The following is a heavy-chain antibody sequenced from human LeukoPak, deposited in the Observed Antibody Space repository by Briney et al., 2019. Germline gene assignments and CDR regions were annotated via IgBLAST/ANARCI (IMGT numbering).Heavy chain of an antibody. CDR2: IYDSGSA. D-gene: IGHD3-3*01. V-gene: IGHV4-59*11. CDR1: GVSINSHY. Sequence: PSVTLSLTCTVSGVSINSHYWSWIRQPPGKGPEWTGFIYDSGSANYKSSLKSRVTMSIDTSKNQVSLKLKSVTAADTAVYYCARVLQNYYHMDVWGKGTTVTVSS. J-gene: IGHJ6*03. CDR3: ARVLQNYYHMDV.